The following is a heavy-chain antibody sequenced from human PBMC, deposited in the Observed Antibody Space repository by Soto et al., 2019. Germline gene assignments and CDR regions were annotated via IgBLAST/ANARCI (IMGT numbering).Heavy chain of an antibody. CDR3: ERRGGYYFYYGMDV. Sequence: GESLKISCKGSGYNFTGYWIGWVRQVPGKGLEWMGIIYPHGSHTKYSPSFQGQVTISADKSSSTAYLQWSSLKASDTAMYYCERRGGYYFYYGMDVWGQGTTVTVSS. CDR2: IYPHGSHT. V-gene: IGHV5-51*01. CDR1: GYNFTGYW. J-gene: IGHJ6*02.